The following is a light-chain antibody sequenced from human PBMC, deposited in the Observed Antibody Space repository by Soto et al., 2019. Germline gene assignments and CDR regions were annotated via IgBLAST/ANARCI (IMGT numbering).Light chain of an antibody. J-gene: IGLJ2*01. CDR1: SSDIGGYNY. V-gene: IGLV2-14*01. Sequence: QSVLTQPASVSGSPGQSITISCTGTSSDIGGYNYVSWYLQRPGKAPKLIIYDVSDRPSGVSNRFSGSKSGNTASLTIAGLQAEDEADYYCSSYTSSSTVVFGGGTKLTVL. CDR3: SSYTSSSTVV. CDR2: DVS.